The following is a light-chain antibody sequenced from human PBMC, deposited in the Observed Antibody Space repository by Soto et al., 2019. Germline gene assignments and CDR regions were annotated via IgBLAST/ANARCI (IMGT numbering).Light chain of an antibody. CDR1: SSNIGAGYD. CDR2: GTS. Sequence: QAVVTQPPSVSAAPGQRVTIFCTGSSSNIGAGYDVHWYQQLLGTAPKLLIYGTSNRPSGVPDRFSGSKSGTSASLAITGLQAEDEADYYCQSYDSRLSNYVFGTGTKLTVL. CDR3: QSYDSRLSNYV. V-gene: IGLV1-40*01. J-gene: IGLJ1*01.